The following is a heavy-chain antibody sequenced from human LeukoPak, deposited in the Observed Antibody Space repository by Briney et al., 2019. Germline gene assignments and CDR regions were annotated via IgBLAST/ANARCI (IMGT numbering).Heavy chain of an antibody. CDR1: GYTFTSYG. Sequence: GASVKVSCKASGYTFTSYGISWVRQAPGQGLEWMGWISAYNGNTNYAQKLQGRVTMTTDTSTSTAYMELRSLRSDDTAVYYCARESLGAGYCSGGSCPRYMDVWGKGTTVTVSS. CDR3: ARESLGAGYCSGGSCPRYMDV. D-gene: IGHD2-15*01. CDR2: ISAYNGNT. J-gene: IGHJ6*03. V-gene: IGHV1-18*01.